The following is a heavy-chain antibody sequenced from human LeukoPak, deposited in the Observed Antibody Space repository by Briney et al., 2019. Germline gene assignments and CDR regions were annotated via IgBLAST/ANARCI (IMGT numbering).Heavy chain of an antibody. J-gene: IGHJ4*02. Sequence: SETLSLTCTVSGGSISTSNYYWGWIRQPPGKGLEWIGNIFYSGSTYYNPSLKSRVTISVDTSKNQFSLKLSSVTAADTAVYYCARHASSSWVEALFDYWGQGTLVTVSS. D-gene: IGHD6-13*01. CDR2: IFYSGST. V-gene: IGHV4-39*07. CDR1: GGSISTSNYY. CDR3: ARHASSSWVEALFDY.